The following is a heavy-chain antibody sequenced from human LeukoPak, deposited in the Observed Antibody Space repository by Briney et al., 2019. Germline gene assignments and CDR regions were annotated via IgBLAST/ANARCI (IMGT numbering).Heavy chain of an antibody. CDR2: ISSSGSTI. CDR3: ARAPDYDFWSGYSDY. Sequence: GGSLRLSCAASGFTFSDYYMSWIRQAPGKGLELVSYISSSGSTIYYADSAKGRFTISRDNAKNSLYLQMNSLRAEDTAVYYCARAPDYDFWSGYSDYWGQGTLVTVSS. CDR1: GFTFSDYY. D-gene: IGHD3-3*01. V-gene: IGHV3-11*01. J-gene: IGHJ4*02.